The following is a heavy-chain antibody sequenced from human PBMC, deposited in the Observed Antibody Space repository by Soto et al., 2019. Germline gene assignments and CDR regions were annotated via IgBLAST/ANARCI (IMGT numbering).Heavy chain of an antibody. CDR1: GDSITSNSYF. CDR3: ARHGVSSPFGF. V-gene: IGHV4-39*01. Sequence: SETLSLTCTVSGDSITSNSYFWAWIRQPPGKGLEWIGSIYYSGTTYYNPSLKSRVTISVDRSKNQFSLKLSSVTAADTAVYYCARHGVSSPFGFWGQGTMVTVSS. D-gene: IGHD3-10*01. J-gene: IGHJ3*01. CDR2: IYYSGTT.